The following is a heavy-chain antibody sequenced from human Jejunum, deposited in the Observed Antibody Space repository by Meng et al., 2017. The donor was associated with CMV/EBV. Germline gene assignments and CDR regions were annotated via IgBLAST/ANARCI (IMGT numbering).Heavy chain of an antibody. D-gene: IGHD2-2*01. Sequence: TFNSYVSSWVRQAPGQGLEWMGGIIPMFGIVNYAQKFQGRVTITTDESTSAVYMELSSLRSEDTALYYCARDLGFCSSTTCPNGMDVWGQGTTVTVSS. CDR2: IIPMFGIV. J-gene: IGHJ6*02. V-gene: IGHV1-69*05. CDR1: TFNSYV. CDR3: ARDLGFCSSTTCPNGMDV.